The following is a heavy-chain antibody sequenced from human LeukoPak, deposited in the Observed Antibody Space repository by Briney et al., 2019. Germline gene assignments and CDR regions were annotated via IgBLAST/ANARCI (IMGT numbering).Heavy chain of an antibody. CDR3: AKGDYDSSRDY. V-gene: IGHV3-48*03. CDR1: GFTFSSYE. D-gene: IGHD3-22*01. J-gene: IGHJ4*02. CDR2: ISSSGSTI. Sequence: TGGSLRLSCAASGFTFSSYEMNWVRQAPGKGLEWVSYISSSGSTIYYADSVKGRFTISRDNAKNSLYLQMNSLRAEDTAVYYCAKGDYDSSRDYWGQGTLVTVSS.